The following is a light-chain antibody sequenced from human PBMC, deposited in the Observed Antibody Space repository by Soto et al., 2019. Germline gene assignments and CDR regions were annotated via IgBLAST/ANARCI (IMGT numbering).Light chain of an antibody. CDR1: QGISSF. Sequence: DIPINHSPRPQCTTVVNTITITYRASQGISSFLAWYQQKPGKAPKLLIYAASTLQSGVPSRFSGSGSGTDFTLTISSLQPEDFATYFCQQLNSYPITFGQGTRLEIK. CDR3: QQLNSYPIT. J-gene: IGKJ5*01. CDR2: AAS. V-gene: IGKV1-9*01.